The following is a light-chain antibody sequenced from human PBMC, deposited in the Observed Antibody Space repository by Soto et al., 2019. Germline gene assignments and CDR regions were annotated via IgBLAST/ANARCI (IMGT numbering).Light chain of an antibody. V-gene: IGLV1-40*01. Sequence: QSVLTQPPSVSGAPGQRLTISCTGSSSNIGAGYAVHWYQHLPGTAPRLLIYDNTYRPSGVPDRFSGSRSGTSASLAITGLQAEDEADYYCQSYDTSLRGYVFGTGTKLTVL. CDR2: DNT. J-gene: IGLJ1*01. CDR3: QSYDTSLRGYV. CDR1: SSNIGAGYA.